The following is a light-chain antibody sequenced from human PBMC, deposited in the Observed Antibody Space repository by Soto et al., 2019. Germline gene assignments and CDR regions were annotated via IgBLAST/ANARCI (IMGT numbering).Light chain of an antibody. CDR2: DVS. CDR1: SSDVGGYNY. V-gene: IGLV2-14*03. J-gene: IGLJ2*01. Sequence: QSALTQPASVSGSPGQSISISCTGSSSDVGGYNYVSWYQHHPGKAPKLMIYDVSNRPSGVSNRFSGSRSGNTASLTISGLQAEEEADYYCSSYTSSSPVVFGGGTQLTVL. CDR3: SSYTSSSPVV.